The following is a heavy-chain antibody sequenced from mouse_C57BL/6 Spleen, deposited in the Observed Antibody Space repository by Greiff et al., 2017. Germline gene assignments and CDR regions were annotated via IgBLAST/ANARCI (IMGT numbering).Heavy chain of an antibody. V-gene: IGHV1-22*01. D-gene: IGHD2-2*01. CDR1: GYTFTDYN. CDR2: INPNNGGT. CDR3: ASWLEAMDY. Sequence: EVQRVESGPELVKPGASVKMSCKASGYTFTDYNMHWVKQSHGKSLEWIGYINPNNGGTSYNQKFKGKATLTVNKSSSTAYMELRSLTSEDSAVYYCASWLEAMDYWGQGTSVTVSS. J-gene: IGHJ4*01.